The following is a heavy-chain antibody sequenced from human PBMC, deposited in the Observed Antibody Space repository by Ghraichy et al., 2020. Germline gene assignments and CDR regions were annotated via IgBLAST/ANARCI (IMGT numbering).Heavy chain of an antibody. CDR1: GDSVSSNRAG. D-gene: IGHD3-16*01. CDR3: ARGAEGVFDY. Sequence: SETLSLTCAISGDSVSSNRAGWNWISQSPSRGLEWLGRTYYRSRWYNDYAVSVKSRITINPDTSKNQFSLQLNSVTPEDTAVYYCARGAEGVFDYWGQGTLVAVSS. V-gene: IGHV6-1*01. J-gene: IGHJ4*02. CDR2: TYYRSRWYN.